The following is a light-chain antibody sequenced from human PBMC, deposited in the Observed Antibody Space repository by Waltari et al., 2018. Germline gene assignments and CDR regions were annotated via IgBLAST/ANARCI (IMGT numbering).Light chain of an antibody. J-gene: IGKJ1*01. V-gene: IGKV3-20*01. CDR1: QSISSNY. CDR3: QQYGNSVWT. Sequence: EVVLTQFPDTLALSPGDGPTLSCRASQSISSNYLAWYQQRPGQAPRLLLYGAAKRATGIPDRFSGSGSRTDFTLTISRLEPEDFAVYYCQQYGNSVWTFGQGTKVEVK. CDR2: GAA.